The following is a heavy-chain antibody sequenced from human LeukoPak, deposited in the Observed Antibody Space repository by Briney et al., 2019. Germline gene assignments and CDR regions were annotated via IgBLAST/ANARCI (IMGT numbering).Heavy chain of an antibody. V-gene: IGHV3-74*01. J-gene: IGHJ4*02. Sequence: GGSLRLSCAPSGFTFSSNWIHWVRQVPGKGLVWVSRISPDGTSTTYADSVKGRFTISRDNAKNTLYLQMNTLRAEDTAVYYCVYSGNFRFDYWGQGTLVTVSS. D-gene: IGHD1-26*01. CDR2: ISPDGTST. CDR3: VYSGNFRFDY. CDR1: GFTFSSNW.